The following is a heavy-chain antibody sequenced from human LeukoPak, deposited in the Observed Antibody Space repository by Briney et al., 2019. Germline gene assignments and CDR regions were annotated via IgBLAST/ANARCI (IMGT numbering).Heavy chain of an antibody. V-gene: IGHV1-18*01. CDR3: ARALENYSSSSGLDY. CDR2: ISAYNGNT. Sequence: ASVKVSCKASGYTFTSYGISWVRQAPGQGLEWMGWISAYNGNTNYAQKLQGRVTMTTDTSTNTAYMELRSLRSDDTAVYYCARALENYSSSSGLDYWGQGTLVTVSS. CDR1: GYTFTSYG. D-gene: IGHD6-6*01. J-gene: IGHJ4*02.